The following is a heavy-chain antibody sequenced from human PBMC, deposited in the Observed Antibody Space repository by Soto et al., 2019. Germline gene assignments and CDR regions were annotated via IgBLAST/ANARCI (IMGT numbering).Heavy chain of an antibody. CDR3: PTYDGVGGAYHGFDV. V-gene: IGHV2-5*02. D-gene: IGHD3-16*01. CDR2: IYWDDDK. J-gene: IGHJ3*01. Sequence: QITLKESGPTLVKPTQTLTLTCTFSGFALTTPGVGVAWIRQPPGKALEWLAIIYWDDDKRYSPSLESSLTSTKDRYKTQVVLKIANMAPVNTAAYYLPTYDGVGGAYHGFDVWGEGTLVTVSS. CDR1: GFALTTPGVG.